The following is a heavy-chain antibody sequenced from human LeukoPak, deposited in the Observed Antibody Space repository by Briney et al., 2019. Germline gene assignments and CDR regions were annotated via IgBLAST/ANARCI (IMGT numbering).Heavy chain of an antibody. Sequence: SETLSLTCVVYGGSFSGYYWTWIRQPPGKGLEWIGEINHSGSTNYNPSLKSRVTTSVDTSKNQFSLKLSSVTAADTAVYYCARRYCSSTSCRSPGMDVWGQGTTVTVSS. CDR1: GGSFSGYY. D-gene: IGHD2-2*01. V-gene: IGHV4-34*01. CDR2: INHSGST. J-gene: IGHJ6*02. CDR3: ARRYCSSTSCRSPGMDV.